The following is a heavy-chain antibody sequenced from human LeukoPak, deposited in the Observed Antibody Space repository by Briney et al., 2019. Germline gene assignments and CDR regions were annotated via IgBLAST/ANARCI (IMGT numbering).Heavy chain of an antibody. J-gene: IGHJ5*02. CDR2: ISYIGST. CDR1: GDSITTYY. D-gene: IGHD3-22*01. Sequence: PSETLSLTCTVSGDSITTYYWSWIRQPPGKGLEWIGYISYIGSTKYNPSLKSRVTISVDTSKNQFSLKLSSVTAADTAVYYCAREEVQYYYDSAVCSSVSRFDPWGQGTLVTVSS. V-gene: IGHV4-59*01. CDR3: AREEVQYYYDSAVCSSVSRFDP.